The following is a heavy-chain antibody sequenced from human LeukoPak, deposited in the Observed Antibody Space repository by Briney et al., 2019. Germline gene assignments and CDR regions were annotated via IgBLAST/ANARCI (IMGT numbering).Heavy chain of an antibody. J-gene: IGHJ6*02. V-gene: IGHV1-58*01. CDR1: GFTFTSSA. D-gene: IGHD6-6*01. CDR2: IVVGSGNT. CDR3: AAESKQLVDYYYYGMDV. Sequence: SVKVSCKASGFTFTSSAVQWVRQARGQRLEWIGWIVVGSGNTNYAQKFQERVTITRDMSTSTAYMEPSSLRSEDTAVYYCAAESKQLVDYYYYGMDVWGQGTTVTVSS.